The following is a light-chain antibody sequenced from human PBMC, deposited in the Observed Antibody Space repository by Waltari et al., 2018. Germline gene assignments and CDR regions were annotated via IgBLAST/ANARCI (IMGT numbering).Light chain of an antibody. CDR2: EDN. CDR3: YSTDSSGNHYV. CDR1: ALPKKW. Sequence: SYELTQPPSVSVSPGQTARITCSGDALPKKWAYWCQQKSGQAPVLVIYEDNKRHSGIPERFSGSSSGTKATLTISGAQVDDGADYYCYSTDSSGNHYVFGTGTKLTVL. J-gene: IGLJ1*01. V-gene: IGLV3-10*01.